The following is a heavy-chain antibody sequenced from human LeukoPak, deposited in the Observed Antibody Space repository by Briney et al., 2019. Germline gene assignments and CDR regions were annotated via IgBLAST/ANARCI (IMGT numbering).Heavy chain of an antibody. J-gene: IGHJ6*02. V-gene: IGHV3-49*04. CDR3: TRWYGYYDILTGYYAYYGMDV. Sequence: GGSQRLSCTASGFTFGDYAMSWVRQAPGKGLEWVGFIRSKAYGGTTEYAASVKGRFTISRDDSKSIAYLQMNSLKTEDTAVYYCTRWYGYYDILTGYYAYYGMDVWGQGTTVTVSS. CDR1: GFTFGDYA. D-gene: IGHD3-9*01. CDR2: IRSKAYGGTT.